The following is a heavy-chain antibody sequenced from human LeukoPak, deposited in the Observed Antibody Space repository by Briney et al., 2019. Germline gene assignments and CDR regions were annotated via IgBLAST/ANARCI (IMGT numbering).Heavy chain of an antibody. Sequence: GGSLRLSCAASGFTFDDYAMHWVRQAPGKGLEWVSGISWNSGSIGYADSVKGRFTISRDNSKNTLYLQMNSLRAEDTAVYYCANLGVSIAAAAFDYWGQGTLVTVSS. CDR1: GFTFDDYA. CDR2: ISWNSGSI. J-gene: IGHJ4*02. CDR3: ANLGVSIAAAAFDY. D-gene: IGHD6-13*01. V-gene: IGHV3-9*01.